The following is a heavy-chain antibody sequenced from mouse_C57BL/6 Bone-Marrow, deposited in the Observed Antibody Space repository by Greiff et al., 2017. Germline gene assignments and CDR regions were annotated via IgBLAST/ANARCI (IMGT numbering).Heavy chain of an antibody. Sequence: EVKLLESGGDLVKPGGSLKLSCAASGFTFSSYGMSWVRQTPDKRLEWVATISSGGSYTYYPDSVKGRFTISRDNAKNTLYLQMSSLKSEDTAMYYCAIMDTTFAYWGQGTLVTVSA. J-gene: IGHJ3*01. CDR3: AIMDTTFAY. CDR1: GFTFSSYG. V-gene: IGHV5-6*01. CDR2: ISSGGSYT. D-gene: IGHD2-2*01.